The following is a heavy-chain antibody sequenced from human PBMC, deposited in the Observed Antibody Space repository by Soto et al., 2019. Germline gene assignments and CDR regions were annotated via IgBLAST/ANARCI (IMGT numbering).Heavy chain of an antibody. CDR1: GYPFTTYY. J-gene: IGHJ4*02. Sequence: ASVKVSCKASGYPFTTYYIHWVRQAPGQGLEWMGWIDPRSGGTVYEQKFQGRVTMTRDTSLSTVYMDLSGLTSDDTALYYCATDDYGIFPYWGQGSMVTVSS. V-gene: IGHV1-2*02. D-gene: IGHD3-10*01. CDR3: ATDDYGIFPY. CDR2: IDPRSGGT.